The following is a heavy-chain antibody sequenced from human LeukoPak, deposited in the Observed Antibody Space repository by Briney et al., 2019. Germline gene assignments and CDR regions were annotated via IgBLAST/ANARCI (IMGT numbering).Heavy chain of an antibody. Sequence: ASVKVSCKASGYTFTGYYMHWVRQAPGQGLEWMGWIHPNSGGTNFAQKVQGRVSMTRDTSNSTAYMELSRLRSDDTAVYYCARFRVPAALSEAFDIWGQGTMVTVSS. CDR3: ARFRVPAALSEAFDI. CDR2: IHPNSGGT. CDR1: GYTFTGYY. J-gene: IGHJ3*02. V-gene: IGHV1-2*02. D-gene: IGHD2-2*01.